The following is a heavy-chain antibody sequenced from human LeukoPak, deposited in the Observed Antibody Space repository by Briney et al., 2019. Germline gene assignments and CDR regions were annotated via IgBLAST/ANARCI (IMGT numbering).Heavy chain of an antibody. D-gene: IGHD2-21*02. CDR1: GGSMSPYH. CDR3: ARGRLNGGNSHFDY. J-gene: IGHJ4*02. V-gene: IGHV4-59*12. CDR2: IYYSGST. Sequence: SETLSLTCTVSGGSMSPYHWGWIRQPPGKGLEWTGYIYYSGSTNYNPSLKSRVTISVDTSKNQFSLKLSSVTAADTAVYYCARGRLNGGNSHFDYWGQGTLVTVSS.